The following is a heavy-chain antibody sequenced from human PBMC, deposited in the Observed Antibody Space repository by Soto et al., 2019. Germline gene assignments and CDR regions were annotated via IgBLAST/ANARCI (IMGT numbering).Heavy chain of an antibody. CDR2: IYYSGST. V-gene: IGHV4-30-4*01. Sequence: PSETLSLTCAVSGGSISSNDYYYNWIRQPPGKGLEWIGYIYYSGSTSYNPSLKNRDTISLDTSKNQFSLKLTSVTAADTAVYYCARRYGYSFDYWGQGTLVTVS. J-gene: IGHJ4*02. CDR3: ARRYGYSFDY. CDR1: GGSISSNDYY. D-gene: IGHD1-1*01.